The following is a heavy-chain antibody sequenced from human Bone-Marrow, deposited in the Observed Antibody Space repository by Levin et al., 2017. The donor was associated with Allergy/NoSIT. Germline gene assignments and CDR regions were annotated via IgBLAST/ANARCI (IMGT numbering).Heavy chain of an antibody. CDR2: IYNSGST. CDR1: GGSVSGFY. D-gene: IGHD5-12*01. Sequence: PGGSLRLSCTVSGGSVSGFYWSWLRQPPGKGLEWIGYIYNSGSTNYNPSLKSRVTISVDTSKNHFSLEVKYVTTADKAVYYCARGSAIIPFEYWGQGTLVTVSS. J-gene: IGHJ4*02. CDR3: ARGSAIIPFEY. V-gene: IGHV4-59*02.